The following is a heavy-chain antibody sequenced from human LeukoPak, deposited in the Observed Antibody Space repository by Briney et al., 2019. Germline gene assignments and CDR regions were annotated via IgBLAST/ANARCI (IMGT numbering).Heavy chain of an antibody. CDR3: ASSIVTEYYFDY. CDR2: IYSGGST. D-gene: IGHD2-15*01. J-gene: IGHJ4*02. Sequence: GGSLRLPCAASGFTFDDYAMHWVRQAPGKGLEWVSVIYSGGSTYYADSVKGRFTISRDNSKNTLYLQMNSLRAEDTAVYYCASSIVTEYYFDYWGQGTLVTVSS. CDR1: GFTFDDYA. V-gene: IGHV3-66*01.